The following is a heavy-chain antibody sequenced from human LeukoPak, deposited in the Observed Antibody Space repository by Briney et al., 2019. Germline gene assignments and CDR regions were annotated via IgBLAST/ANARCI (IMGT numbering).Heavy chain of an antibody. Sequence: GGSLRLSCAASGFTFSSYSMNWVRQAPGKGLEWVSSISSSSSYIYYADSVKGRFTISRDNAKSSLYLQMNSLRAEDTAVYYCAKSVGDYYFDYWGQGTLVTVSS. CDR2: ISSSSSYI. CDR3: AKSVGDYYFDY. V-gene: IGHV3-21*04. J-gene: IGHJ4*02. CDR1: GFTFSSYS. D-gene: IGHD4-17*01.